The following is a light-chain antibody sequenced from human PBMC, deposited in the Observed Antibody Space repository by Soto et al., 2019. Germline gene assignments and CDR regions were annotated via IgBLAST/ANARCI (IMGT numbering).Light chain of an antibody. CDR3: QQSSIMPFT. J-gene: IGKJ2*01. CDR1: HTIQRY. Sequence: DIHMTQSPSSLSASVGDRVTITCRPSHTIQRYLNWYQQKPGRAPNLLIYGSSHLQNGVPSRFSGSVNGKDLTLTISSLQPEDFVTYFCQQSSIMPFTFGQGTKLEI. V-gene: IGKV1-39*01. CDR2: GSS.